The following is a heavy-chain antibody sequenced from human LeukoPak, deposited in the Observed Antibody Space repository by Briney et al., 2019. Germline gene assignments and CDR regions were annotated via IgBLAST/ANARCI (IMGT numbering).Heavy chain of an antibody. CDR2: ISYDGSNK. V-gene: IGHV3-30-3*01. CDR3: ARDLGVLNDY. D-gene: IGHD3-10*01. CDR1: GCTFSSYA. J-gene: IGHJ4*02. Sequence: PGGSLRLSCADSGCTFSSYAMHWVRQAPGKGLEWVAVISYDGSNKYYADSVKGRFTISRDNSKNTLYLQMNSLRAEDTAVYYCARDLGVLNDYWGQGTLVTVSS.